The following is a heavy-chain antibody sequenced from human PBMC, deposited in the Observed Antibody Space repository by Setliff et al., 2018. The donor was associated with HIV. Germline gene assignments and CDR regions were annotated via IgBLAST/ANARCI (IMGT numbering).Heavy chain of an antibody. J-gene: IGHJ6*02. Sequence: GGSLRLSCAASGFTFSSYAMHWVRQAPGKGLEWVAVISYDGSNKYYADSVKGRFTISRDNSKNTLYLQMNSLRAEDTAVYYCAKDRYYGSGSYYNSYGMDVWGQGTTVTVSS. V-gene: IGHV3-30*04. CDR2: ISYDGSNK. D-gene: IGHD3-10*01. CDR1: GFTFSSYA. CDR3: AKDRYYGSGSYYNSYGMDV.